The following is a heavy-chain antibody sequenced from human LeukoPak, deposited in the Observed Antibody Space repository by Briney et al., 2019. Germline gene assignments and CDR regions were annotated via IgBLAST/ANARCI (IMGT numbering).Heavy chain of an antibody. V-gene: IGHV3-23*01. D-gene: IGHD1-14*01. CDR3: AKPARTDYTDY. J-gene: IGHJ4*02. Sequence: GGSLRLSCAASGFTFSSTWMNWVRQAPGKGLEWVSGINGSGGSTYYAGSVKGRFTISRDNSKNTLYLQMNSLRAEDTAVYYCAKPARTDYTDYWGQGTLVTVSS. CDR1: GFTFSSTW. CDR2: INGSGGST.